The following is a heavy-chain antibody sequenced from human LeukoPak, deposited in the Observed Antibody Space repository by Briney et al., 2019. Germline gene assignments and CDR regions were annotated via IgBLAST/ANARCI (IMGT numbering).Heavy chain of an antibody. J-gene: IGHJ4*02. V-gene: IGHV4-59*01. Sequence: PSETLSLTCTVSGGSISSYYWSWIRPPPGKGLEWIGYIYYSGSTNYNPSLKSRVTISGDTSKNQCSLKLSSVTAADTAVYYCARAQVYYDILTGYTIFDYWGQGTLVTVSS. D-gene: IGHD3-9*01. CDR2: IYYSGST. CDR1: GGSISSYY. CDR3: ARAQVYYDILTGYTIFDY.